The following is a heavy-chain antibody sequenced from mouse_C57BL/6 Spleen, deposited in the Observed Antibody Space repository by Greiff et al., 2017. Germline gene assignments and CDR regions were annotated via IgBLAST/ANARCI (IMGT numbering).Heavy chain of an antibody. J-gene: IGHJ4*01. CDR1: GFTFSDYG. Sequence: EVKLMESGGGLVQPGGSLKLSCAASGFTFSDYGMAWVRQAPRKGPEWVAFISNLAYSIYYADTVTGRFTISREKSKNTLYLEMSSLRSENTAMYYCARQLLPHYAMDYWGQGTSVTVSS. V-gene: IGHV5-15*01. CDR3: ARQLLPHYAMDY. CDR2: ISNLAYSI. D-gene: IGHD1-1*01.